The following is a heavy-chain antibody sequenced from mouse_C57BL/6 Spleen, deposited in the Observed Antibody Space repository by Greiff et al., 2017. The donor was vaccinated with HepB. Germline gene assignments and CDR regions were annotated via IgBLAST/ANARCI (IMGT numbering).Heavy chain of an antibody. J-gene: IGHJ2*01. V-gene: IGHV1-52*01. CDR3: TRRGPTCYFDY. CDR1: GYTFTSYW. Sequence: QVQLQQPGAELVRPGSSVKLSCKASGYTFTSYWMHWVKQRPIQGLEWIGNIDPSDSETHYNQKFKDKATVTVDKSSSTAYMQLSSLTSEDSAVYYCTRRGPTCYFDYWGQGTTLTVSS. CDR2: IDPSDSET.